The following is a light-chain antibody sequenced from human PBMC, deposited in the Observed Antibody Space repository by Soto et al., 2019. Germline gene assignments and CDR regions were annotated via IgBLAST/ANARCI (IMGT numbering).Light chain of an antibody. V-gene: IGLV2-14*02. CDR2: EAN. J-gene: IGLJ6*01. Sequence: QSALTQPASVSGSPGQSITISCTGTSSDVGTYKLVSWYQQHPGKAPQLIIYEANKRPSGVSSRFSGSKSANTASLTISGLQAEDEADYFCSSFTTTRLYVFGRGTKLTVL. CDR1: SSDVGTYKL. CDR3: SSFTTTRLYV.